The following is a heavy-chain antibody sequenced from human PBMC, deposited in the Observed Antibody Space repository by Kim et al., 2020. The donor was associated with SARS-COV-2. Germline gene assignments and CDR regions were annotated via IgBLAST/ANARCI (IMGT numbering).Heavy chain of an antibody. CDR3: ARDYESWETEHDAFDI. Sequence: SVKVSCKASGGTFSSYAISWVRQAPGQGLEWMGGIIPIFGTANYAQKFQGRVTITEDESTSTAYMEVSSLRSEDTAVYYCARDYESWETEHDAFDIWGQGTMVTVSS. CDR2: IIPIFGTA. D-gene: IGHD1-26*01. V-gene: IGHV1-69*13. J-gene: IGHJ3*02. CDR1: GGTFSSYA.